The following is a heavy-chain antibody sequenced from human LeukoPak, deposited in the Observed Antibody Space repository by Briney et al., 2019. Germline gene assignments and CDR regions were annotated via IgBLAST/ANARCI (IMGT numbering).Heavy chain of an antibody. J-gene: IGHJ4*02. D-gene: IGHD6-6*01. CDR1: GYKFTNDW. CDR3: VHSTSSHAHFYY. CDR2: VFPRDSDT. V-gene: IGHV5-51*01. Sequence: GESLKISCKTSGYKFTNDWIGWVRQMPGKGLEWMGIVFPRDSDTRYNPSLQGQVTISADESLRPAYLQWNSLKASDTAIYYCVHSTSSHAHFYYWGQGTLVTVSS.